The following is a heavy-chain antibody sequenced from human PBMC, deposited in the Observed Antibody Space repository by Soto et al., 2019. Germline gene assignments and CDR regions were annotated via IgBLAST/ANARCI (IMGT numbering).Heavy chain of an antibody. CDR1: GYTFTKYG. D-gene: IGHD1-26*01. CDR2: SSGYNGNT. V-gene: IGHV1-18*01. J-gene: IGHJ6*02. Sequence: GASVRVSCKASGYTFTKYGISWVRQAPGQGLEWMGRSSGYNGNTNYAQKYQGRITMTIDTSTTTAYMELGSLTSDDTAVYYCAKNGPLPYYHYGMDVWGQGTTVTVSS. CDR3: AKNGPLPYYHYGMDV.